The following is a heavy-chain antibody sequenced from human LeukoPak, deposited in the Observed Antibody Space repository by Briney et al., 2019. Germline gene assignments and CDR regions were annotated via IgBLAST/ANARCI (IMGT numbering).Heavy chain of an antibody. V-gene: IGHV3-23*01. CDR2: ITDSGGTT. Sequence: SGGSLRLSCAASGFTFSSYAMSWVRQAPGKGLEWVSTITDSGGTTFYADSVRGRFTISRDNFKDTVYLQMNSLRAEDTAVYYCAKLWRGSHPRYFDHWGQGTPVTVSS. CDR1: GFTFSSYA. CDR3: AKLWRGSHPRYFDH. J-gene: IGHJ4*02. D-gene: IGHD1-26*01.